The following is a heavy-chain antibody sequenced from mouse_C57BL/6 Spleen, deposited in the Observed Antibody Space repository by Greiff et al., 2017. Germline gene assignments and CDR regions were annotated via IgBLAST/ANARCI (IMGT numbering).Heavy chain of an antibody. CDR1: GYSITSGYN. J-gene: IGHJ1*03. Sequence: EVKLLESGPGLVKPSQSLSLTCSVTGYSITSGYNWNWIRQFPGNKLEWMGYIRYDGSNNYNPSLKNPISLTRDTSKNPYFLTLKSVTTQDTATYYYARDGYYLYWYFDVWGTGTTVTVSS. V-gene: IGHV3-6*01. D-gene: IGHD2-3*01. CDR2: IRYDGSN. CDR3: ARDGYYLYWYFDV.